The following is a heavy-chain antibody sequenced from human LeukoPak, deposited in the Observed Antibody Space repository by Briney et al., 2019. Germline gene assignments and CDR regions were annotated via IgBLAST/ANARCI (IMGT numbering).Heavy chain of an antibody. CDR2: FDPEDGET. J-gene: IGHJ4*02. CDR3: ATAGGSGQNYYFDY. Sequence: VASVKVSCKVSGYTLTELSMHWVRHAPGKGLEWMGGFDPEDGETIYAQKFQGRVTMTEDTSTDTAYMELSSLRSEDTAVYYCATAGGSGQNYYFDYWGQGTLVTVSS. CDR1: GYTLTELS. D-gene: IGHD3-10*01. V-gene: IGHV1-24*01.